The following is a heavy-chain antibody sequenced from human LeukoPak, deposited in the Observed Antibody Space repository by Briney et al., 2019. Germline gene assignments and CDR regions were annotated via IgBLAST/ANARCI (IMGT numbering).Heavy chain of an antibody. CDR1: GFTFTDYD. Sequence: GGSLRLSCAASGFTFTDYDMHWVRQVIGKGLEWVSAIGIRGDTHYSGSVKGRFTISRENAESSLYLQMNSLRAEDTAVYYCARGGIQVSGIDEFDYWGKGTLVTVSS. V-gene: IGHV3-13*01. CDR3: ARGGIQVSGIDEFDY. CDR2: IGIRGDT. J-gene: IGHJ4*02. D-gene: IGHD6-19*01.